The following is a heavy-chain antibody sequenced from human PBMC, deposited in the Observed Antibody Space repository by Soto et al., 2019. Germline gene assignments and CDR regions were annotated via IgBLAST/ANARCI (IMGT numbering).Heavy chain of an antibody. CDR1: GGSISSSSYY. CDR3: ARGYSTGWQDDY. D-gene: IGHD6-19*01. Sequence: SETLSLTCTVSGGSISSSSYYWGWIRQPPGKGLEWIGYIYYSGSTNYNPSLKSRVTISVDTSKNQFSLKLSSVTAADTAVYYCARGYSTGWQDDYWGQGTVVTVSS. J-gene: IGHJ4*02. CDR2: IYYSGST. V-gene: IGHV4-61*05.